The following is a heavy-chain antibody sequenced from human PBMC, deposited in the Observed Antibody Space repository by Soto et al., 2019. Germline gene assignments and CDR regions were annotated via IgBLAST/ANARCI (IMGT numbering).Heavy chain of an antibody. V-gene: IGHV3-30*18. Sequence: QVQLVESGGGVVQPGRSLRLSCAASGFTFSSYGMHWVRQAPGKGLEWVAVISYDGSNKYYADSVKGRFTISRDNSKNTLYLQMNSLRVEDTAVYYCAKDGGRYYYYGMDVWGQGTTGTVSS. D-gene: IGHD2-15*01. CDR2: ISYDGSNK. CDR3: AKDGGRYYYYGMDV. CDR1: GFTFSSYG. J-gene: IGHJ6*02.